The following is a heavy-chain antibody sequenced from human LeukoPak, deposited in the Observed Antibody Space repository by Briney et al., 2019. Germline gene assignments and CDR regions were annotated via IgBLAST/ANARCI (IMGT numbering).Heavy chain of an antibody. Sequence: GGSLRLSCAASGFPFSSYWMTWVRQTPGKGLEWVANIKHDGSDAYYADSVSGRLTVSRDNAKNSLYLQMNSLGAEDTAVYYCVKGGWIHILDCWGQGTLVTVSP. J-gene: IGHJ4*02. CDR3: VKGGWIHILDC. D-gene: IGHD5-18*01. V-gene: IGHV3-7*01. CDR2: IKHDGSDA. CDR1: GFPFSSYW.